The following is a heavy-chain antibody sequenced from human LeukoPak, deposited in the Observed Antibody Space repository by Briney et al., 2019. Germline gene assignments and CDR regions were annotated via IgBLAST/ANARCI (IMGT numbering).Heavy chain of an antibody. J-gene: IGHJ4*02. CDR1: GGTFSSYA. CDR3: ASSGSYLLTPAWY. CDR2: IIPIFGTA. D-gene: IGHD3-10*01. V-gene: IGHV1-69*05. Sequence: ASVTVSCKASGGTFSSYAISWVRQAPGQGLEWMGGIIPIFGTANYAQKFQGRVTITTDESTSTAYMELSSLRSEDTAVYYCASSGSYLLTPAWYWGQGTLVTVSS.